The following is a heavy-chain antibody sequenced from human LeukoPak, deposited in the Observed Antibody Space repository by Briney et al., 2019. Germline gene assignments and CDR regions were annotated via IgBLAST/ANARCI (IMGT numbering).Heavy chain of an antibody. D-gene: IGHD6-19*01. Sequence: SETLSLTCTVSGGSISSSSYYWGWIRQPSGKGLEWIGSIYYSGSTYYNPSLKSRVTISVDTSKNQFSLKLSSVTAADTAVYYCAKDIAVALPDAFDIWGRGTMVIVS. CDR2: IYYSGST. J-gene: IGHJ3*02. CDR1: GGSISSSSYY. CDR3: AKDIAVALPDAFDI. V-gene: IGHV4-39*07.